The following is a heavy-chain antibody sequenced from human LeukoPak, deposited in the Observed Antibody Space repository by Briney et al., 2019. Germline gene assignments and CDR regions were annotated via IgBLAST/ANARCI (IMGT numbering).Heavy chain of an antibody. CDR3: ARESPRWQQFISYFDY. D-gene: IGHD5-24*01. CDR1: GFTFSNYA. V-gene: IGHV3-23*01. J-gene: IGHJ4*02. CDR2: ISTGDST. Sequence: PGGSLRLSCAASGFTFSNYAMTWVRQAPGKGLEWISSISTGDSTYYADSVKGRFTISRDNAKNSLYLQMNSLRAEDTAVYYCARESPRWQQFISYFDYWGQGTLVTVSS.